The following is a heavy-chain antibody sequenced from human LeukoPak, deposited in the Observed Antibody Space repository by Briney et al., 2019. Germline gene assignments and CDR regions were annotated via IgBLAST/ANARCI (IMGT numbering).Heavy chain of an antibody. Sequence: PSQTLSLTCAVSGGSISSGGYYWSWIRQPPGKGLEWIGEINHSGSTNYNPSLKSRVTISVDTSKNQFSLKLSSVTAADTAVYYCALCGATPTPLYWGQGTLVTVSS. V-gene: IGHV4-30-2*01. CDR3: ALCGATPTPLY. CDR2: INHSGST. J-gene: IGHJ4*02. CDR1: GGSISSGGYY. D-gene: IGHD3-16*01.